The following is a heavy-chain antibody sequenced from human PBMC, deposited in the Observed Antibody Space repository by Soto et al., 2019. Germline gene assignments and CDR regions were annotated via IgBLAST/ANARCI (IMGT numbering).Heavy chain of an antibody. CDR3: ARERMGRAVDYYYYGMDV. D-gene: IGHD2-15*01. V-gene: IGHV1-46*01. CDR2: INPSGGST. Sequence: ASVKVSCKASGYTFTSYYMHWVRQAPGQGLEWMGIINPSGGSTSYAQKFQGRVTMTRDTSTSTVYMELSSLRSEDTAVYYCARERMGRAVDYYYYGMDVWGQGPTVTVS. CDR1: GYTFTSYY. J-gene: IGHJ6*02.